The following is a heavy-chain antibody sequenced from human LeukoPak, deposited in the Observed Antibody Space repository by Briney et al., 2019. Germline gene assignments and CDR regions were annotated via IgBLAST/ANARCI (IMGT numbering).Heavy chain of an antibody. CDR3: AKVIAIQYYFDY. CDR2: ISGSGGST. V-gene: IGHV3-23*01. D-gene: IGHD2-21*01. Sequence: PGGSLRLSCAASGFTFRSYAMSWVRQAPGEGLEWVSAISGSGGSTYYADSVKGRFTISRDNSKNTLYLQMNSLRAEDTAVYYCAKVIAIQYYFDYWGQGTLVTVSS. J-gene: IGHJ4*02. CDR1: GFTFRSYA.